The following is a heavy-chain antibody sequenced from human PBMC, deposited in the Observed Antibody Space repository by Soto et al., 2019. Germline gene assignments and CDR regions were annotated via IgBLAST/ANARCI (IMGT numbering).Heavy chain of an antibody. CDR2: TYYNGNA. V-gene: IGHV4-39*01. J-gene: IGHJ4*02. CDR1: GGSIDRSNYY. D-gene: IGHD3-10*01. Sequence: PSETLSLTCNVSGGSIDRSNYYWDWLRQPPGKGLEWIGTTYYNGNAYYNPSLKSRVSMSADTSKNQFSLKLVSVTAADTAVYYCARHFVAVVIKGWGYWGQGTLVTVSS. CDR3: ARHFVAVVIKGWGY.